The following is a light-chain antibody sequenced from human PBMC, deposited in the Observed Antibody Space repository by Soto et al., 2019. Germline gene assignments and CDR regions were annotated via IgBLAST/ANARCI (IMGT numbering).Light chain of an antibody. CDR2: GAS. Sequence: ENVLTQSPGTLSLSPGERATLSCRASQSVTSNYLAWYQQKPGQAPRLLISGASSRATAIPDRFSGSGSGTHFTLTISRLEPEDFSVYYCQQYGSSPVTFGGGTKVEIK. J-gene: IGKJ4*01. CDR1: QSVTSNY. CDR3: QQYGSSPVT. V-gene: IGKV3-20*01.